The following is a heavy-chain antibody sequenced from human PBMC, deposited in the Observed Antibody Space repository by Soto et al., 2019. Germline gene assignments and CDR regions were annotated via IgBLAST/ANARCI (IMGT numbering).Heavy chain of an antibody. V-gene: IGHV3-7*03. D-gene: IGHD2-2*01. Sequence: GGSLRLSCAASGFTFSSYWMSWVRQAPGKGLEWVANIKQDGSEKYYVDSVKGRFTISRDNAKNSLYLQMNSLRAEDTAVYYCARDIVVVPAAIGMDVWGRGTTVTVSS. J-gene: IGHJ6*02. CDR3: ARDIVVVPAAIGMDV. CDR2: IKQDGSEK. CDR1: GFTFSSYW.